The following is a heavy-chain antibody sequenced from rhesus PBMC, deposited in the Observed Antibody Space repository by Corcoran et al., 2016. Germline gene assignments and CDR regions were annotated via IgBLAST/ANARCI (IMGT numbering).Heavy chain of an antibody. CDR2: ISGSSGDT. J-gene: IGHJ4*01. D-gene: IGHD6-31*01. V-gene: IGHV4-65*01. CDR3: ATHPGTGWMNFDY. Sequence: VQLQESVPGLVKASETLSLTCAVSAVSLSSRNWWSLIHQSPGKGLELIGYISGSSGDTFYNPSLKSRVAIPPDTSKIQFSLKLNSETAADTAVYYCATHPGTGWMNFDYWGQGVLVTVSS. CDR1: AVSLSSRNW.